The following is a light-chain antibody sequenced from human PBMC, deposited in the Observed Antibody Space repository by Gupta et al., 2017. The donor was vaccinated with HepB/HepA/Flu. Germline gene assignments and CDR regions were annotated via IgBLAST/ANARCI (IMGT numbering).Light chain of an antibody. V-gene: IGLV2-8*01. Sequence: QSALAQPRSPFGSPGQSVTISCTGTSSDVGHFKYVSWYQHHPGKAPKTLIYEVTKRPSGVPDRFSGSKSGNTASLTVSGLQAEDEADYYCSSYAGSNNWVFGGGTKLTVL. J-gene: IGLJ3*02. CDR1: SSDVGHFKY. CDR3: SSYAGSNNWV. CDR2: EVT.